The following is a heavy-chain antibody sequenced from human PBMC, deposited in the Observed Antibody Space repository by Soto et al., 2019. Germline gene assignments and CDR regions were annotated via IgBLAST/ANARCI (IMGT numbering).Heavy chain of an antibody. V-gene: IGHV3-23*01. CDR2: ISGSGDST. Sequence: EVQLLDSGGGLVQPGGSLRLSCAASGFTFSSYAMNWVRQAPGKGLEWVSVISGSGDSTYYADSVKGRFTISRDNSKNTLYLETNSLRTEDTAVYYCARRGTGACFDCWGQGTLVNVSS. CDR1: GFTFSSYA. CDR3: ARRGTGACFDC. J-gene: IGHJ4*02. D-gene: IGHD2-8*02.